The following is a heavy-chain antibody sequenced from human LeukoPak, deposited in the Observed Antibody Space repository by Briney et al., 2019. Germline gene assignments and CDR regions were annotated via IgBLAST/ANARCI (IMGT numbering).Heavy chain of an antibody. J-gene: IGHJ4*02. V-gene: IGHV4-34*01. CDR3: ARGSIVVATFFDY. D-gene: IGHD3-22*01. CDR1: GGSFSGYY. Sequence: SETLSLTCAVYGGSFSGYYWSWIRQPPGKGLEWIGEINHSRSTNYNPSLKSRVTISVDTSKNQFSLKLSSVTAADTAVYYCARGSIVVATFFDYWGQGTLVTVSS. CDR2: INHSRST.